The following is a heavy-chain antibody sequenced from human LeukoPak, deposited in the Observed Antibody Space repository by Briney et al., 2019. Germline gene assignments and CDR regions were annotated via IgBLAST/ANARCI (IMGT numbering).Heavy chain of an antibody. CDR2: INHSGST. D-gene: IGHD6-13*01. CDR3: ARAPKRLAALDY. CDR1: GGSFSGYY. Sequence: PSETLSLTCAVYGGSFSGYYWSWIRQPPGKGLEWIGEINHSGSTNYNPSLKSRVTISVDTSKNQFSLKLSSVTAADTAVYYCARAPKRLAALDYWGQGTLVTVSS. V-gene: IGHV4-34*01. J-gene: IGHJ4*02.